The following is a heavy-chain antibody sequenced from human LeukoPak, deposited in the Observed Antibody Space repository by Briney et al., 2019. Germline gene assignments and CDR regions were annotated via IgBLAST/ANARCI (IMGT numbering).Heavy chain of an antibody. Sequence: QPGGSLSLSCAASGFTFSSYAMSWVRQAPGKGLEWVSAISGSGGSTYYADSVKGRFTISRDNSKNTLYLQMNSLRAEDTAVYYCAKKGVGGYSYGYPLYYFDYWGQGTLVTVSS. CDR2: ISGSGGST. J-gene: IGHJ4*02. CDR3: AKKGVGGYSYGYPLYYFDY. CDR1: GFTFSSYA. D-gene: IGHD5-18*01. V-gene: IGHV3-23*01.